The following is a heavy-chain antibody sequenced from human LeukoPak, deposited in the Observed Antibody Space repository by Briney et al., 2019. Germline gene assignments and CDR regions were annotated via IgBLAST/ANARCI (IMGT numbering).Heavy chain of an antibody. CDR2: IIPIFGTA. CDR1: GGTFSSYA. Sequence: SVKVSCKASGGTFSSYAISWVRQAPGQGLEWMGGIIPIFGTANYAQKFQGRVTITADESTSTAYMELSSLRSEDTAVYCCARVGYSSGRGSFDYWGQGTLVTVSS. D-gene: IGHD6-19*01. J-gene: IGHJ4*02. V-gene: IGHV1-69*01. CDR3: ARVGYSSGRGSFDY.